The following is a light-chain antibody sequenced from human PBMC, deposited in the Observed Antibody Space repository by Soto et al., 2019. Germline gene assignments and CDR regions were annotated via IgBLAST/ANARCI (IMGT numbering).Light chain of an antibody. CDR1: SSNIGNDY. CDR3: GSWDSSLSAYV. Sequence: QSALTQPPSVSAAPGQKVTISCSGSSSNIGNDYVSWFQQFPGAAPKLLIYNSYKRHSGVPDRFSGSTSGTSATLGITGFQTGDEADYYCGSWDSSLSAYVFGTGTKVTVL. V-gene: IGLV1-51*01. CDR2: NSY. J-gene: IGLJ1*01.